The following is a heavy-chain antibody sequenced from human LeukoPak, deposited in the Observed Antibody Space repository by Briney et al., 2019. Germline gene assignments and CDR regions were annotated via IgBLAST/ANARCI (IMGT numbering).Heavy chain of an antibody. CDR1: GYIFTGYY. V-gene: IGHV1-2*02. J-gene: IGHJ4*02. D-gene: IGHD6-19*01. CDR2: INPNSGGT. CDR3: ARDSIAGSGWYYFDY. Sequence: ASVKVSCKASGYIFTGYYIHWVRQAPGQGLEWMGWINPNSGGTNYAQKFQGRITMTRDTSISTAYMELSRLRSDDTAVYYCARDSIAGSGWYYFDYWGQGTLVTVSS.